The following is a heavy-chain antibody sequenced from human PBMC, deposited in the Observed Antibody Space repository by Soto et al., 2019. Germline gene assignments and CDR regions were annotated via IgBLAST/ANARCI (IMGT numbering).Heavy chain of an antibody. CDR1: GGSISSGGYS. V-gene: IGHV4-30-2*01. J-gene: IGHJ4*02. Sequence: PSETLSLTCAVSGGSISSGGYSWSWIRQPPGKGLEWIGYIYHSGSTYYNPSLKSRVTISVDRSKNQFSLKLSSVTAADTAVYYWARGDSSGYYLFDYWGQGTLVTVSS. CDR3: ARGDSSGYYLFDY. CDR2: IYHSGST. D-gene: IGHD3-22*01.